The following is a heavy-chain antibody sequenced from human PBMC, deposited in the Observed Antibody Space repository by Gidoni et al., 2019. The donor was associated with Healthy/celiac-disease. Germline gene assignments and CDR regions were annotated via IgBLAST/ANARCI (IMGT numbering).Heavy chain of an antibody. CDR2: IYTSGST. D-gene: IGHD6-19*01. Sequence: VQLQESCPGLVKPSQTLSLTCTVSGACISSGSYYWSWIRQPAGKGLEWIGRIYTSGSTNYNPSLKSRVTISVDTSKNQFSLKLSSVTAADTAVYYCARSSQWLVDRFDYWGQGTLVTVSS. J-gene: IGHJ4*02. CDR1: GACISSGSYY. CDR3: ARSSQWLVDRFDY. V-gene: IGHV4-61*02.